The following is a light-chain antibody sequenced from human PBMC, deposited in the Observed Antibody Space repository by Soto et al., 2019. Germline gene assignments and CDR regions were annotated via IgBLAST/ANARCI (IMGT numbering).Light chain of an antibody. CDR2: VNSDGSH. V-gene: IGLV4-69*01. J-gene: IGLJ3*02. CDR1: SGHSTYA. CDR3: QTWGTGIHWV. Sequence: QPVLTQSPSASASLGASVELTCTLSSGHSTYAIAWHQQQPEKGPRYLMKVNSDGSHSKGDGIPDRFSGSSSGAERYLTISSLQSEDEADYYCQTWGTGIHWVFGGGTKLTVL.